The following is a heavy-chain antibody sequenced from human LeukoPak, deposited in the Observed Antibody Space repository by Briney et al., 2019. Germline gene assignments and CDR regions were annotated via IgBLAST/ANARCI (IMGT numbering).Heavy chain of an antibody. D-gene: IGHD2-15*01. CDR1: GGSISSGSYY. J-gene: IGHJ5*02. V-gene: IGHV4-61*02. CDR2: IYTSGST. CDR3: ARVYCSGGSCYDSRGWFDP. Sequence: PSETLSLTCTVSGGSISSGSYYWSWIRQPAGKGLEWIGRIYTSGSTHYNPSLKSRVTISVDTSKNQFSLKLSSVTAADTAVYYCARVYCSGGSCYDSRGWFDPWGQGTLVTVSS.